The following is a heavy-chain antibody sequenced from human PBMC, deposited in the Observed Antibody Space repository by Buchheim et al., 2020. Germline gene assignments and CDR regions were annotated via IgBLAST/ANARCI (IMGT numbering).Heavy chain of an antibody. J-gene: IGHJ4*02. D-gene: IGHD5-12*01. CDR3: ASPRESGYSGYDRGYFDY. Sequence: EVQLLESGGGLVQPGGSLRPSCAASGFTFSSYAMSWVRQAPGKGLEWVSAISGSGGSTYYADSVKGRFTISRDNSKNTLYLQMISLRAEDTAVYYCASPRESGYSGYDRGYFDYWGQGTL. CDR2: ISGSGGST. V-gene: IGHV3-23*01. CDR1: GFTFSSYA.